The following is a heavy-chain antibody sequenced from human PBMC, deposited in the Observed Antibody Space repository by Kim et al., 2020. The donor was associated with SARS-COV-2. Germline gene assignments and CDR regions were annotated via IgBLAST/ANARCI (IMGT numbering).Heavy chain of an antibody. D-gene: IGHD2-2*01. CDR1: GGSFSGYY. CDR2: INHSGST. J-gene: IGHJ5*02. CDR3: ARGLIIVVVPAAYNWFDP. Sequence: SETLSLTCAVYGGSFSGYYWSWIRQPPGKGLEWIGEINHSGSTNYNPSLKSRVTISVDTSKNQFSLKLSSVTAADTAVYYCARGLIIVVVPAAYNWFDPWGQGTLVTVSS. V-gene: IGHV4-34*01.